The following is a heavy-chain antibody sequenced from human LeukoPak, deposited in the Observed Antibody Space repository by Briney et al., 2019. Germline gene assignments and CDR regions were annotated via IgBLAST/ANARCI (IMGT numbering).Heavy chain of an antibody. J-gene: IGHJ4*02. CDR1: GFSVSDKY. CDR2: IYSGGST. D-gene: IGHD5-18*01. Sequence: GGSLRLSCAASGFSVSDKYMTWVRQAPGKGLEWLSIIYSGGSTFYADSVKGRFTISRDTSKNTVYLEMISLRLDDTAVYYCARGPHGLQLWHYFDYWGLGTLVTVSS. CDR3: ARGPHGLQLWHYFDY. V-gene: IGHV3-66*02.